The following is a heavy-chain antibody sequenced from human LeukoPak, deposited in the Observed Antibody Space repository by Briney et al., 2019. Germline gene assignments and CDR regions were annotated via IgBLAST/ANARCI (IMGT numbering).Heavy chain of an antibody. CDR1: GFTFSRYG. V-gene: IGHV3-21*01. CDR3: ARFIAAPYYFDY. D-gene: IGHD6-13*01. CDR2: ISSSRSYI. J-gene: IGHJ4*02. Sequence: GRSLRLSCSASGFTFSRYGMNWVRQAPGKGLEWVSFISSSRSYIYYADSVKGRFTISRDNAKNSLYLQMNSLRAEDTAVYYCARFIAAPYYFDYWGRGTLVTVSS.